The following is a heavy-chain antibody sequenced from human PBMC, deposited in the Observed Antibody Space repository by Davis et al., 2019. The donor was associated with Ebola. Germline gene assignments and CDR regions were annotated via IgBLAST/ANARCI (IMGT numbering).Heavy chain of an antibody. J-gene: IGHJ4*02. CDR2: ISGSGTTT. V-gene: IGHV3-23*01. CDR1: GFTFHNYA. Sequence: PGGSLRLSCAASGFTFHNYAMNWVRQAPGKGLEWVSAISGSGTTTYYAGSVKGRFTISRDNSKNTLDLQMNSLRVEDTAIYYCTTRLRHHFDYWGQGTQVTVSS. CDR3: TTRLRHHFDY. D-gene: IGHD1-1*01.